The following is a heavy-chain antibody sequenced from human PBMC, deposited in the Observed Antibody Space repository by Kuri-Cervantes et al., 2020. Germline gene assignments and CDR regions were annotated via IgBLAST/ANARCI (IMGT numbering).Heavy chain of an antibody. Sequence: GSLRLFCSVSGGSISTYYWTWIRQPLGKGLEWIGFVYSSGTTTYNPSLKSRVTISVDRSKNQFSLKLSSVTAADTAVYYCARGRYCSGGSCSGGVDYWGQGTLVTVSS. CDR1: GGSISTYY. V-gene: IGHV4-59*12. J-gene: IGHJ4*02. D-gene: IGHD2-15*01. CDR3: ARGRYCSGGSCSGGVDY. CDR2: VYSSGTT.